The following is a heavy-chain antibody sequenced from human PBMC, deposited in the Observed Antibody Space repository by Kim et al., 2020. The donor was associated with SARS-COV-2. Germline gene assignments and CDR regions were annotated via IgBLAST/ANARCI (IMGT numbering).Heavy chain of an antibody. V-gene: IGHV3-15*01. D-gene: IGHD4-17*01. Sequence: GGSLRLSCAASGFTFSNAWMSWVRQAPGKGLEWVGRIKSKTDGGTTDYAAPVKGRFTISRDDSKNTLYLQMNSLKTEDTAVYYCTTDLMMPDYGGNSGPNYYYYGMDVWGQGTTVTVSS. CDR3: TTDLMMPDYGGNSGPNYYYYGMDV. CDR1: GFTFSNAW. J-gene: IGHJ6*02. CDR2: IKSKTDGGTT.